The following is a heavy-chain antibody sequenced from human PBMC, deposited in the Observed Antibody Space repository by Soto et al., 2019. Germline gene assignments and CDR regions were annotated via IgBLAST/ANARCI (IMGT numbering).Heavy chain of an antibody. CDR1: GGSISSYY. CDR2: IYYSGST. J-gene: IGHJ4*02. D-gene: IGHD3-16*02. CDR3: ARQGFGGVIVRPYYFDY. V-gene: IGHV4-59*08. Sequence: SETLSLTCTVSGGSISSYYWSWIRQPPGKGLEWIGYIYYSGSTNYNPSLKSRVTISVDTSKNQFSLKLSSVTAADTAVYYCARQGFGGVIVRPYYFDYWGQGTLVTVSS.